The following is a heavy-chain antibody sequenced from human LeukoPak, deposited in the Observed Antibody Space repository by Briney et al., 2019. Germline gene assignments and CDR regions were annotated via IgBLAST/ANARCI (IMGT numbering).Heavy chain of an antibody. CDR3: ASGIVLMSRMGYCYYMDV. J-gene: IGHJ6*03. V-gene: IGHV1-69*13. Sequence: SVKVSCKASGGTFSSYAISWVRQAPGQGLEGMGGIFPIFGTANYAQKFQGRVTITADESTSTAYMELSSLRSEDTAVYYCASGIVLMSRMGYCYYMDVWGKGTTVTVSS. CDR1: GGTFSSYA. D-gene: IGHD2-8*01. CDR2: IFPIFGTA.